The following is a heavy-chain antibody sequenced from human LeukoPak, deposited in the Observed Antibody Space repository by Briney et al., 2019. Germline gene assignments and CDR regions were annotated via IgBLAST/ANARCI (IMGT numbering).Heavy chain of an antibody. CDR2: IYYSGST. J-gene: IGHJ5*02. V-gene: IGHV4-59*01. Sequence: SETLSLTCTVSGDSISNSYWSWIRQPPGEALEWIGYIYYSGSTNYNPSLKSRATISVDTSKNHFSLKLSSVTAADTAVYYCAREGVILWFGELYSWFDPWGQGTLVTVSS. CDR1: GDSISNSY. CDR3: AREGVILWFGELYSWFDP. D-gene: IGHD3-10*01.